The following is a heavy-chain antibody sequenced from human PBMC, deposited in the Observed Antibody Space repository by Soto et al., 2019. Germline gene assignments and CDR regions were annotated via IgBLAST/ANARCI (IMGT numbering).Heavy chain of an antibody. J-gene: IGHJ4*02. CDR3: ARGFDWLGVAPTSY. V-gene: IGHV4-59*01. D-gene: IGHD3-9*01. Sequence: QVQLQESGPGLVKPSETLSLTCTVSGGSISSYYWSWIRQPPGKGLEWIGYIYYSGSTNYNPSLTSRVTISVDTSKNQFSLKLSSVTAADTAVYYCARGFDWLGVAPTSYWGQGTLVTVSS. CDR2: IYYSGST. CDR1: GGSISSYY.